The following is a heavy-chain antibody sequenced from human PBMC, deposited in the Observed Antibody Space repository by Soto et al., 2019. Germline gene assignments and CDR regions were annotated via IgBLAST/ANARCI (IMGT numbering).Heavy chain of an antibody. V-gene: IGHV4-4*02. D-gene: IGHD1-7*01. CDR1: GGSFTSNNW. CDR2: IYRTGST. Sequence: QVQLQESGPGLVKPSGTLSLTCAVSGGSFTSNNWWTWVRQPPGQGLEWIGEIYRTGSTNYNPSLKSRLTISLDKSENQFSRTGTSLTAADTAVYYCASRDPGTSVDYWGQGTLVTVSS. CDR3: ASRDPGTSVDY. J-gene: IGHJ4*02.